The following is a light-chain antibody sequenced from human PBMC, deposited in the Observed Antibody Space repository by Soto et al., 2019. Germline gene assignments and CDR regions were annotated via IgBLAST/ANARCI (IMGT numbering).Light chain of an antibody. CDR1: QSVSSTS. Sequence: EIVLTQSPGTLSLSPGEIATLSCRASQSVSSTSLAWYQQKPGLAPRLLIYGASSRATGIPDRFSGSGSGTDFTLTITRLEPEDFAVYYCQQYGSSPWTFGQGTKVDIK. CDR3: QQYGSSPWT. V-gene: IGKV3-20*01. J-gene: IGKJ1*01. CDR2: GAS.